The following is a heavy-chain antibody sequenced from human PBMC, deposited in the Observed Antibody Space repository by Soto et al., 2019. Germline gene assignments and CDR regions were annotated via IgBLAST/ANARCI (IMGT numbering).Heavy chain of an antibody. J-gene: IGHJ4*02. CDR2: ISAYNGNT. D-gene: IGHD3-10*01. CDR3: ARGPLRLVRGVPRPYYFDY. CDR1: GYTFTSYG. Sequence: QVQLVQSGAEVKKPGASVKVSCKASGYTFTSYGINWVRQAPGQGLEWMGWISAYNGNTNYAQKLQGRVTMTTDTSTSTADRAQRSLRSDDTAVYYCARGPLRLVRGVPRPYYFDYWGQGTLVTVSS. V-gene: IGHV1-18*01.